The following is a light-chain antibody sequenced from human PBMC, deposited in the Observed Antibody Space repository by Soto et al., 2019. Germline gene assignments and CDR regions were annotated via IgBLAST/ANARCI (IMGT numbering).Light chain of an antibody. CDR1: QNINTY. J-gene: IGKJ5*01. CDR3: QQRIVGVT. Sequence: EIVLTQSPGTLPLSPGERATLSCRASQNINTYLAWFQQKPGQAPRLLIFDASKRATGILVRFSGSGSGTDFTLTISSLEPEDFAVYYCQQRIVGVTFGQGTRLDVK. V-gene: IGKV3-11*01. CDR2: DAS.